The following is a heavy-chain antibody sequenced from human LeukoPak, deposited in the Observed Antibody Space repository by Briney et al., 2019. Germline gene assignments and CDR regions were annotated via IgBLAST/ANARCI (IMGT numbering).Heavy chain of an antibody. D-gene: IGHD6-25*01. CDR3: TRTVLAAAFDI. J-gene: IGHJ3*02. V-gene: IGHV1-69*06. CDR2: MIPMFGTG. Sequence: ASVKVSCKASGGTFSSYAISWVRQAPGQGLEWVGGMIPMFGTGNYAQKFQGRVTITADKSTNTAYMEPSTLRSEDTAAYYWTRTVLAAAFDIWGQRTTGTVSS. CDR1: GGTFSSYA.